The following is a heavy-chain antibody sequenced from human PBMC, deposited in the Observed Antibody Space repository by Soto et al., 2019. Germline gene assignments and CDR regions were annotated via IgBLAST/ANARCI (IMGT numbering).Heavy chain of an antibody. CDR1: GGSISSYY. V-gene: IGHV4-59*01. CDR2: IYYSGST. J-gene: IGHJ6*02. Sequence: SETLSLTCTVSGGSISSYYWSWIRQPPGKGLEWIGYIYYSGSTNYNPSLKSRVTISVDTSKNQFSLKLSSVTAADTAVYYCARDRSARGSGWYYYYGMDVWGQGTTVTVSS. D-gene: IGHD6-19*01. CDR3: ARDRSARGSGWYYYYGMDV.